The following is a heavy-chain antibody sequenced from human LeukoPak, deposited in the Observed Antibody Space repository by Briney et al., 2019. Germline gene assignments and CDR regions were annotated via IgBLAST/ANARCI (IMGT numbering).Heavy chain of an antibody. CDR3: ARADYGDYLYYDY. CDR2: ISSSSSYI. D-gene: IGHD4-17*01. V-gene: IGHV3-21*01. Sequence: GGSLRLSCAASGFTFSSYSMNWVRQAPRKGLEWVSSISSSSSYIYYADSVKGRFTISRDNAKNSLYLQMNSLRAEDTAVYYCARADYGDYLYYDYWGQRTLVTVSS. J-gene: IGHJ4*02. CDR1: GFTFSSYS.